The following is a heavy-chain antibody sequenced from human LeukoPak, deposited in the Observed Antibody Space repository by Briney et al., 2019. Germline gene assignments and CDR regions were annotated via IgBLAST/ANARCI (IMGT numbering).Heavy chain of an antibody. CDR1: GGSISSGDYY. CDR2: ICNSGST. V-gene: IGHV4-30-4*01. D-gene: IGHD3-10*01. CDR3: ARRSVRGDPLYFDY. J-gene: IGHJ4*02. Sequence: SETLSLTCTVSGGSISSGDYYWSWIRQPPGKGLEWIGYICNSGSTYYNPSLKSRVTISVDTSKNQFSLNLSSVTAADTAVYYCARRSVRGDPLYFDYWGQGTLVTVSS.